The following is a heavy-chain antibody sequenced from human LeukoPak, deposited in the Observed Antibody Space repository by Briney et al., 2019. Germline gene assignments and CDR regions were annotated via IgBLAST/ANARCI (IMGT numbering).Heavy chain of an antibody. J-gene: IGHJ4*02. V-gene: IGHV3-7*01. CDR3: ARDTAGFDF. D-gene: IGHD5-18*01. CDR1: GFSFSSSW. Sequence: GGSLRLSCAVSGFSFSSSWMSWVRQAPGKGLEWVANIKQDGSEKYYVDSVKGRFTISRDNAKNSLYLQMNSLRAEDTAVYYCARDTAGFDFWGQGTLVTVS. CDR2: IKQDGSEK.